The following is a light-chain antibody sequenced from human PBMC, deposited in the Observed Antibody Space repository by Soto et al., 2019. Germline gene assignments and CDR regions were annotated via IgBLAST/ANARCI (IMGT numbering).Light chain of an antibody. CDR2: GNS. CDR3: QSYDSRRSVV. CDR1: SSNIGAGYD. Sequence: QSVLTQPPSVSGAPGQRVTISCTGSSSNIGAGYDVHWYQQLPGTAPKLLIYGNSNRPSGVPDRFSGSKSGTSASLAITGLQADDEADYYCQSYDSRRSVVFGGGTKVTVL. V-gene: IGLV1-40*01. J-gene: IGLJ2*01.